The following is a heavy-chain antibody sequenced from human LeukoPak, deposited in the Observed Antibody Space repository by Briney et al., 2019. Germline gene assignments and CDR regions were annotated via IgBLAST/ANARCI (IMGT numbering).Heavy chain of an antibody. Sequence: PSETLSLTCTVSGGSINNYYWSWIRQSPGKGLEWIGYIYYSGSSNYNPSIKSRVTISVDTSKNQFSLKLSSVTAADTAVYYCARGQVLWFGELLYRANNWFDPWGQGTLVTVSS. CDR2: IYYSGSS. V-gene: IGHV4-59*12. CDR3: ARGQVLWFGELLYRANNWFDP. J-gene: IGHJ5*02. D-gene: IGHD3-10*01. CDR1: GGSINNYY.